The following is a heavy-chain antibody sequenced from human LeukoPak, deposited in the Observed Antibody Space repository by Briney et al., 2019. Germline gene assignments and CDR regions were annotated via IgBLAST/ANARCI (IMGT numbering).Heavy chain of an antibody. Sequence: GGSLRLSCAASGFTFSSYGMHWVRQAPGKGLEWVAVISYDGSNKYYADSVKGRFTISRDNSKNTLYLQMGSLRAEDMAVYYCARALPQQLVPDYWGQGTLVTVSS. CDR2: ISYDGSNK. CDR3: ARALPQQLVPDY. CDR1: GFTFSSYG. J-gene: IGHJ4*02. V-gene: IGHV3-30*03. D-gene: IGHD6-13*01.